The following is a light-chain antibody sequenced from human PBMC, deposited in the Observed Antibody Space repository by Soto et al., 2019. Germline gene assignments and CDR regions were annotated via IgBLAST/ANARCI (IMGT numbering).Light chain of an antibody. J-gene: IGKJ3*01. CDR2: DAS. V-gene: IGKV3-11*01. CDR1: QSVSSY. CDR3: QQSSDWPLT. Sequence: EIVLTQSPATLSLSPGGRATLSCRASQSVSSYLAWYQQKPGQPPRLLIYDASNRATGIPARFSGSGSGTDFTLTISSLEPEDFAVYFGQQSSDWPLTFGPGTNVDIK.